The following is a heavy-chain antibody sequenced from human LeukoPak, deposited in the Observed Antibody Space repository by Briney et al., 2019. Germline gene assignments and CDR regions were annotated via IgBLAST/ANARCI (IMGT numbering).Heavy chain of an antibody. CDR2: IYYSETA. CDR3: ARSHSSTSWFFDS. Sequence: PSETLSLTCTVSGDSIRTYYWSWIRQPPGKGLEWIGYIYYSETANYNPSLKSRVTISVDTSKNQFSLKLSSVTAADTAVYYCARSHSSTSWFFDSWGQGTLVTVSS. V-gene: IGHV4-59*08. CDR1: GDSIRTYY. D-gene: IGHD6-6*01. J-gene: IGHJ4*02.